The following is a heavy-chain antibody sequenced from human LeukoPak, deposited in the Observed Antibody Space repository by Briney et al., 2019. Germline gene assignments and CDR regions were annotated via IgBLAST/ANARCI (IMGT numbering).Heavy chain of an antibody. Sequence: SETLSLTCAVSGGSISSSSYYWGWIRQPPGKGLGWIGTIYYSGSPYYNPSLKSRVTISVDMSKNQFSLKLSSVTATDTAVYYCARESNGYFDAFDIWGQGTMVTVSS. CDR2: IYYSGSP. CDR1: GGSISSSSYY. J-gene: IGHJ3*02. CDR3: ARESNGYFDAFDI. D-gene: IGHD3-22*01. V-gene: IGHV4-39*01.